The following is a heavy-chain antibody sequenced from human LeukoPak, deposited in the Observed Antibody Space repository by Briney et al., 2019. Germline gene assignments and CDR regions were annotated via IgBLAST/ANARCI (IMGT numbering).Heavy chain of an antibody. V-gene: IGHV3-48*03. CDR2: ISSSGSTI. CDR1: GFTFSSYE. Sequence: PGGSLRLSCAASGFTFSSYEMNWVRQAPGKGLEWVSYISSSGSTIYYADSVKGRFTISRDNAKNSLYLQMNSLRAEDTALYYCARDLLVGGNDGGYWGQGTLVTVSS. D-gene: IGHD1-1*01. CDR3: ARDLLVGGNDGGY. J-gene: IGHJ4*02.